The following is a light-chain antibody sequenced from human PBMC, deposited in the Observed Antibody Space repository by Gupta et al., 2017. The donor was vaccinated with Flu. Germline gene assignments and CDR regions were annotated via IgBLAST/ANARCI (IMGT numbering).Light chain of an antibody. CDR2: EVS. CDR1: SSDVGGYRY. CDR3: SSNAGSNPLDV. Sequence: HSALTQPRSASGSPGQSVTISCTGTSSDVGGYRYVSWFQQHPGKAPKRIIYEVSKRPSGVPDRFSGSKSGNTASLTISGLQADDEADYYCSSNAGSNPLDVFGTGTKVTVL. V-gene: IGLV2-8*01. J-gene: IGLJ1*01.